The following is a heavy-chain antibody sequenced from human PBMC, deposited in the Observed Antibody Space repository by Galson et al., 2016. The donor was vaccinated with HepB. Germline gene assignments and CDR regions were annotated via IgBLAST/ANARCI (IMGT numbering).Heavy chain of an antibody. CDR1: GFTFSSYA. J-gene: IGHJ4*02. CDR2: ISGSGGST. V-gene: IGHV3-23*01. D-gene: IGHD2-2*01. CDR3: AKVRSSRIVVVPAAPFDS. Sequence: SLRLSCAASGFTFSSYAMSWVRQAPGKGLEWVSAISGSGGSTYYADSVKGRFTISRDNSKNTLYLQMNSLRAEDTAVYYCAKVRSSRIVVVPAAPFDSWGQVTLVTFSS.